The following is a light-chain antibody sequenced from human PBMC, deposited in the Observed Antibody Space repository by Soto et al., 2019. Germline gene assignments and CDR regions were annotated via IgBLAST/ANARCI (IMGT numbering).Light chain of an antibody. CDR1: SSNIGAGYD. CDR2: DNT. Sequence: HSVLTQPPSVSGAPGQRVTISCTGSSSNIGAGYDVHWYQHLPGTAPKLLIYDNTNRPSGVPDRFSGSKSGTSASLAITGLLAEDEADYYCQSYDSSLSVVFGGGTKLTVL. CDR3: QSYDSSLSVV. J-gene: IGLJ2*01. V-gene: IGLV1-40*01.